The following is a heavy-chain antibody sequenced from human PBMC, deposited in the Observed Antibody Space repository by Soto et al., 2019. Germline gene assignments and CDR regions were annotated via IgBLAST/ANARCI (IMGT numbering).Heavy chain of an antibody. CDR1: GFTFSSYA. V-gene: IGHV3-23*01. CDR3: ARRGSGSYYDY. CDR2: ISGSGGST. J-gene: IGHJ4*02. D-gene: IGHD1-26*01. Sequence: EVQLLESGGGLVQPGWSLRLSCAASGFTFSSYAMRWVRQAPVKGLEWVSAISGSGGSTYYAYSVKGRFTISRDNSKNTLYLQMNSLRVEDTAVYYCARRGSGSYYDYWGQGTLVTVSS.